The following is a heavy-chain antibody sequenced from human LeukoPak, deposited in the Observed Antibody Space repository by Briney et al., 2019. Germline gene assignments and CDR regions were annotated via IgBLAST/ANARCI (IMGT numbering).Heavy chain of an antibody. D-gene: IGHD5-24*01. CDR2: IYYSGGT. Sequence: KASETLSLTCTVSSGSINSYYWSWIRQPPGKGLEWIGYIYYSGGTNYNPSLKSRVTISVDTSKNQFSLKLSSVTAADTAVYYCASLRRDGYNYYDYWGQGTLVTVSS. V-gene: IGHV4-59*01. J-gene: IGHJ4*02. CDR3: ASLRRDGYNYYDY. CDR1: SGSINSYY.